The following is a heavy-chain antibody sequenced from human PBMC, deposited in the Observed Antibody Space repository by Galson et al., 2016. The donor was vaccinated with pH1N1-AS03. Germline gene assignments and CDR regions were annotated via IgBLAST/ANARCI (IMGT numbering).Heavy chain of an antibody. CDR2: IFPDDSDV. J-gene: IGHJ5*02. CDR3: ARIVVVPTATQRGSNWSDP. Sequence: QSGAEVKKPGESLKISCKGSGYNFNTYWIAWVRQTPGKGLEWMGIIFPDDSDVRYNPSFQGHITISADKSISTAYLQWSSLRASDTAMHYCARIVVVPTATQRGSNWSDPWGQGSLVTVSS. CDR1: GYNFNTYW. D-gene: IGHD2-2*01. V-gene: IGHV5-51*03.